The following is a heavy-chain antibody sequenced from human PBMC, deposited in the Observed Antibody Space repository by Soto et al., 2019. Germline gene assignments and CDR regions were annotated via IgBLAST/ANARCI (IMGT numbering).Heavy chain of an antibody. CDR2: IKSKTDGGTT. J-gene: IGHJ4*02. CDR1: GFTFTNAW. CDR3: TTPQGTSWYTCPFDY. V-gene: IGHV3-15*01. D-gene: IGHD2-2*02. Sequence: GESLRLSCAASGFTFTNAWMNWVRQAPGKGLEWVGRIKSKTDGGTTDYAAPVKGRFSISRDDSKNTLYLQMNSLKTEDTAVYYCTTPQGTSWYTCPFDYWGQGTLVTLSS.